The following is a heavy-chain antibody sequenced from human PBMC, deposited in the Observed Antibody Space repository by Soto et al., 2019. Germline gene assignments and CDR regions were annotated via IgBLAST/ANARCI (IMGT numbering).Heavy chain of an antibody. Sequence: GGSLRLSCAASGLSFTNYAMSWVRQAPGKGLEWVSAISGGGGTTYYADSVKGRFTISRDNSKNALYLQMNSLRAEDTAVYYCATRNYFDSSAYYYYYYFDCWGQGTLVTVSS. CDR2: ISGGGGTT. V-gene: IGHV3-23*01. CDR1: GLSFTNYA. J-gene: IGHJ4*02. D-gene: IGHD3-22*01. CDR3: ATRNYFDSSAYYYYYYFDC.